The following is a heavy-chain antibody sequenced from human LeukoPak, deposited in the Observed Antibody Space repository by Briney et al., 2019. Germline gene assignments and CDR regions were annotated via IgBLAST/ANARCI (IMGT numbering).Heavy chain of an antibody. CDR1: GYTFTSYY. CDR2: INPSGGST. V-gene: IGHV1-46*01. J-gene: IGHJ4*02. CDR3: EATTRHLGSEDWDY. D-gene: IGHD3/OR15-3a*01. Sequence: GASVKVSCKASGYTFTSYYMHWVRQAPGQGLEWMGIINPSGGSTSYAQKFQGRDTMNRHTPTSTVYMELSSLRSEDRAVYYCEATTRHLGSEDWDYRGQGTLVTVSS.